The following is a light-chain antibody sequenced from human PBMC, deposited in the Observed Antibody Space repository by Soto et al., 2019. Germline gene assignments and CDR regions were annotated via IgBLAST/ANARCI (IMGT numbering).Light chain of an antibody. CDR1: NKDIGLHDF. CDR3: SSYTSTFTWV. V-gene: IGLV2-14*01. Sequence: QSALTQPASVSGSPGQSITISCTGTNKDIGLHDFVSWHQQHPGKAPKFIIYGISNRPSGVSNRFSGSKSRNTASLTISGLQVDDEAHYYCSSYTSTFTWVFGGGTKLTVL. J-gene: IGLJ3*02. CDR2: GIS.